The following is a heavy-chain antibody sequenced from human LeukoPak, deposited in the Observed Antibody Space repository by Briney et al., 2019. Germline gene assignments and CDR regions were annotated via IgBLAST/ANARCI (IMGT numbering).Heavy chain of an antibody. J-gene: IGHJ4*02. CDR2: INHSGST. D-gene: IGHD3-3*01. CDR1: GGSFSGYY. Sequence: PSETLSLTCAVYGGSFSGYYWSWIRQPPGKGLEWIGEINHSGSTNYNPSLKSRVTISVDTSKNQFSLKLSSVTAADTAVYYCARVGKNFTIFGVVTHFDYWGQGTLVTVSS. CDR3: ARVGKNFTIFGVVTHFDY. V-gene: IGHV4-34*01.